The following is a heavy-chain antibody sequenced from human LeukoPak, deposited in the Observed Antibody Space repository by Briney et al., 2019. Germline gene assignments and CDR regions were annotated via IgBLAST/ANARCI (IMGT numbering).Heavy chain of an antibody. J-gene: IGHJ4*02. V-gene: IGHV4-39*01. CDR2: IYKTGTT. Sequence: PSETLSLTCIVSGGSISTTTYYWAWVRQPPGKGLEWIGSIYKTGTTNYSPSLKSRVTISVGTSGNQFSLKLSSVTAAEPPGYYCTRHQTNNYGPGTPFDSWGQGTLVSVSS. CDR1: GGSISTTTYY. D-gene: IGHD3-10*01. CDR3: TRHQTNNYGPGTPFDS.